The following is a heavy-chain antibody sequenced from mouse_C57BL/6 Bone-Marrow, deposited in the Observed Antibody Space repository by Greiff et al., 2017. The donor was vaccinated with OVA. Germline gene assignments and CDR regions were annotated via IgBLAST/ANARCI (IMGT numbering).Heavy chain of an antibody. V-gene: IGHV3-6*01. D-gene: IGHD2-2*01. Sequence: EVKLVESGPGLVKPSQSLSLTCSVTGYSITSGYYWNWLRQFPGNKLEWMGYISYDGSTNYNPSLTNRISITRDTSKNKFFLKSNSVTTEDTATYYCARGGGLGWYVDVWGTGTTVTVSS. J-gene: IGHJ1*03. CDR3: ARGGGLGWYVDV. CDR1: GYSITSGYY. CDR2: ISYDGST.